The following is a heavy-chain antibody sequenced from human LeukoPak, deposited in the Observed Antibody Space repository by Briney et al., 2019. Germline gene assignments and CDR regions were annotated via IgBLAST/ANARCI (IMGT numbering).Heavy chain of an antibody. D-gene: IGHD5-18*01. V-gene: IGHV3-53*01. Sequence: GGSLRLSCAASGFTVSSNYMSWVRQAPGKGLEWVSVIYSDGRTYYADSVKGRFTISRDNAKNSLSLQMNSLRAEDTAVYYCTRVPYSYGFSSDYWGQGTLVTVSS. CDR2: IYSDGRT. J-gene: IGHJ4*02. CDR3: TRVPYSYGFSSDY. CDR1: GFTVSSNY.